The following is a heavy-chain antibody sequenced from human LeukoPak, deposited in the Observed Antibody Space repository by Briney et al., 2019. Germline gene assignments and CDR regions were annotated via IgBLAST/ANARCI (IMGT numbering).Heavy chain of an antibody. CDR1: GITFSSYG. Sequence: GGSLRLSCAASGITFSSYGMHWVRQAPGKGLEWVAVIWYDGSNKYYADSVKGRFTISKDNSKNTLYLQMNSLRAEDTAVYYCASTMEYYYYYGMDVWGQGTTVTVSS. CDR2: IWYDGSNK. CDR3: ASTMEYYYYYGMDV. J-gene: IGHJ6*02. V-gene: IGHV3-33*01. D-gene: IGHD2-8*01.